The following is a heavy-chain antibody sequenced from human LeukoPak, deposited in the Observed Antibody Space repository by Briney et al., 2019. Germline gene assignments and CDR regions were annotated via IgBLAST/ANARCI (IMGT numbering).Heavy chain of an antibody. D-gene: IGHD2-2*01. V-gene: IGHV1-46*01. Sequence: ASVKVSCKASGYTFTSYYMHWVRQAPGQGLEWMGIINPSGGSTSYAQKFQGRVTMTRDTSTSTVYMELSSLRAEDTAVYYCAREKLLGYCSSTSCPIPMDVWGKGTTVTGSS. CDR1: GYTFTSYY. CDR3: AREKLLGYCSSTSCPIPMDV. J-gene: IGHJ6*03. CDR2: INPSGGST.